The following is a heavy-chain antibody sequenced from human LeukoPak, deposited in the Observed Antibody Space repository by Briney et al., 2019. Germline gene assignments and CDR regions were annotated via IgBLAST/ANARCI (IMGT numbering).Heavy chain of an antibody. CDR3: ARSYSKNWYDY. V-gene: IGHV5-51*01. D-gene: IGHD6-13*01. CDR1: GYSFTSYW. CDR2: IFPGDTDI. J-gene: IGHJ5*01. Sequence: GESLKISCKGSGYSFTSYWIGWVRQMPGKGLEWMGIIFPGDTDIRYSLSFQGQVTISVDKSISTAYLQWSSLKASDTAMFYCARSYSKNWYDYWGQGTLVTVSS.